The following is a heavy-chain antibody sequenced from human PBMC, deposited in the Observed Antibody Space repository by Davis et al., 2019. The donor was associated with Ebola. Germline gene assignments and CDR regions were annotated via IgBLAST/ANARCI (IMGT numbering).Heavy chain of an antibody. D-gene: IGHD3-16*01. V-gene: IGHV3-53*01. CDR3: AKGGDYYYMDV. J-gene: IGHJ6*03. CDR2: IYSGGST. Sequence: GESLKISCTASGFTFSNAWMSWVRQAPGKGLEWVSVIYSGGSTYYADSVKGRFTISRDNSKNTLYLQMNSLRAEDTAVYYCAKGGDYYYMDVWGKGTTVTVSS. CDR1: GFTFSNAW.